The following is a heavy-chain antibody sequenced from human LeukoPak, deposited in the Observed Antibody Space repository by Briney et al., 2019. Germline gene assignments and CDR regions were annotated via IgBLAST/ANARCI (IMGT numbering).Heavy chain of an antibody. D-gene: IGHD2-15*01. Sequence: SETLSLTCTVSGGSISSYYWSWIRQPPGKGLEWIGYTYYSGSTNYNPSLKSRVTISVDTSKDQFSLKLSSVTAADTAVYYCARSTCSGGSCSIDYWGQGTLVTVSS. J-gene: IGHJ4*02. V-gene: IGHV4-59*01. CDR3: ARSTCSGGSCSIDY. CDR1: GGSISSYY. CDR2: TYYSGST.